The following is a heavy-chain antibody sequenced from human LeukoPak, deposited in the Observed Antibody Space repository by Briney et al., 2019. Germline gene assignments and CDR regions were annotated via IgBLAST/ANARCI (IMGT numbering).Heavy chain of an antibody. V-gene: IGHV3-23*01. Sequence: GGSLRLSCVTSGFTFSAYAMSWVRQAPGRGLEWVSIISDSGVYAYHADSVKGRFTISRDDSKNTLYLQMNSLRAEDTAVYYCAKWMDGSGSRYDSWGQGTLVTLSS. CDR2: ISDSGVYA. J-gene: IGHJ4*02. CDR3: AKWMDGSGSRYDS. CDR1: GFTFSAYA. D-gene: IGHD3-10*01.